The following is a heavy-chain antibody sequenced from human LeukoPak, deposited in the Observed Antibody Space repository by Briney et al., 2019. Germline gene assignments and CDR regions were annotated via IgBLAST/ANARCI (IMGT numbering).Heavy chain of an antibody. CDR2: MNPNSGNT. Sequence: GASVKVSWKASGYTFPSYDINWVRQATGQGLEWMGWMNPNSGNTGYAQKFQGRVTMTRNTSISTAYMELSSLRSEDTAVYYCARGLGSILTGYRDYWGQGTLVTVSS. CDR3: ARGLGSILTGYRDY. J-gene: IGHJ4*02. V-gene: IGHV1-8*01. CDR1: GYTFPSYD. D-gene: IGHD3-9*01.